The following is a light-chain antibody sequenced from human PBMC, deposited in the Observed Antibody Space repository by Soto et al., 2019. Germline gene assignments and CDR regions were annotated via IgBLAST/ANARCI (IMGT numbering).Light chain of an antibody. J-gene: IGKJ1*01. V-gene: IGKV1-5*01. CDR1: QSISRW. Sequence: DIQMTQSPSTLSASLGDRVTITCRASQSISRWLAWHQQKPGKAPRLLIYDASNLQRGVPSRFSGSGSGTEFTLTITTLQPEDFATYYCQQYSDYSGMFGQGTKVEIK. CDR3: QQYSDYSGM. CDR2: DAS.